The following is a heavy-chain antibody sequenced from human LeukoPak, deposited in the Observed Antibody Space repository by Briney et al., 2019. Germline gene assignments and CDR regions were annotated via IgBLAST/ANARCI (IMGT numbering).Heavy chain of an antibody. CDR1: GFTFSSYS. Sequence: GGSLRLSCAASGFTFSSYSMKWVRQAPGRGLEWVSSISSSSSYIYYADSVKGRFTISRDNAKNSLYLQMNSLRAEDTAVYYCARDPLVSSSGWYGVDYWGQGTLVTVSS. D-gene: IGHD6-19*01. J-gene: IGHJ4*02. CDR2: ISSSSSYI. V-gene: IGHV3-21*01. CDR3: ARDPLVSSSGWYGVDY.